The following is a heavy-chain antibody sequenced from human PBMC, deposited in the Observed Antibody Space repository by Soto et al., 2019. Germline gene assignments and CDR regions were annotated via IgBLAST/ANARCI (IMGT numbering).Heavy chain of an antibody. CDR3: ARDPGPLGLWGCFDY. CDR1: GFTFSSYE. CDR2: ISSSGSTI. D-gene: IGHD3-10*01. J-gene: IGHJ4*02. V-gene: IGHV3-48*03. Sequence: PGGSLRLSCAASGFTFSSYEMNWVRQAPGKGLEWVSYISSSGSTIYYADSVKGRFTISRDNAKNSLYLQMNSLRAEDTAVYYCARDPGPLGLWGCFDYWGQGTLVTVSS.